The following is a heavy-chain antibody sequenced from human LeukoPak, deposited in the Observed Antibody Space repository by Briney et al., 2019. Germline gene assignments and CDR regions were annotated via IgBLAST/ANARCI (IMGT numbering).Heavy chain of an antibody. J-gene: IGHJ4*02. CDR2: IWYDGSNK. D-gene: IGHD3-10*02. Sequence: GRSLRLSCAASGFTFSSYGMHWVRQAPGKGLERVAVIWYDGSNKYCADSVKGRFTISRDNSKNTLYLQMNSLRAEDTAVYYCARGGGVRGVNYFDYWGQGTLVTVSS. CDR3: ARGGGVRGVNYFDY. V-gene: IGHV3-33*01. CDR1: GFTFSSYG.